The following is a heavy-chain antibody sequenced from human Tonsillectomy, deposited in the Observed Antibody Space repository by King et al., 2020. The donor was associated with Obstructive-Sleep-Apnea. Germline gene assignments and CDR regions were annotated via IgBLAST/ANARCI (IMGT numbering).Heavy chain of an antibody. CDR2: ISYDGSNK. Sequence: VQLVESGGGVVQPGRSLRLSCAASGFTFSSYAMHWVRQAPGKGLEWVAVISYDGSNKYYADSVKGRFTISRDNSKNTLYLQMNSLRAEDTAVYYCARDTPPPLVGNDAFDIWGQGTMVTVSS. J-gene: IGHJ3*02. V-gene: IGHV3-30-3*01. CDR1: GFTFSSYA. CDR3: ARDTPPPLVGNDAFDI. D-gene: IGHD4-23*01.